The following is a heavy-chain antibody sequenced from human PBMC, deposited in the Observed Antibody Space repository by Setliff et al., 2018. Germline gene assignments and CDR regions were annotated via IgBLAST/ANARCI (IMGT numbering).Heavy chain of an antibody. D-gene: IGHD5-12*01. CDR2: MNPNTGGT. CDR3: ARAVSGYDYHYFDK. J-gene: IGHJ4*02. V-gene: IGHV1-2*02. Sequence: ASVKVSCKASGYTFTGYYMHWVRQAPGQGLEWMGWMNPNTGGTTYAQAFQARITMTRDTSISTAYMELSRLTSGDSAVYYCARAVSGYDYHYFDKWGQGTLVTVSS. CDR1: GYTFTGYY.